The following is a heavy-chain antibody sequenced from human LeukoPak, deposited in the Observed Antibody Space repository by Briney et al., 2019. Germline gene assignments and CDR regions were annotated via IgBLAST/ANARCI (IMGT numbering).Heavy chain of an antibody. D-gene: IGHD2-2*01. CDR2: INHSGST. V-gene: IGHV4-34*01. J-gene: IGHJ3*02. Sequence: SETLSLTCAVYGGSFSGYYWSWIRQPPGKGLEWIGEINHSGSTNYNPSLKSRVTISVDTSKNQFSLKLSSVTAADTAAYYCARGPLYCSSTSCRDAFDIWGQGTMVTVSS. CDR3: ARGPLYCSSTSCRDAFDI. CDR1: GGSFSGYY.